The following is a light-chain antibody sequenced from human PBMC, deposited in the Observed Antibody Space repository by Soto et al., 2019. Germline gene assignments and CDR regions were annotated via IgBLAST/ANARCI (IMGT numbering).Light chain of an antibody. CDR3: QKYSSVPV. V-gene: IGKV1-27*01. Sequence: DIQMTQSPTSLSASVGDRVTITCRASQDIRNFVAWYQQKPGKAPKLLIYAASSLQSGVPSRFSGSGSGTDFHLTINRLQPEDVATYSCQKYSSVPVFGPGTKVEIK. J-gene: IGKJ3*01. CDR1: QDIRNF. CDR2: AAS.